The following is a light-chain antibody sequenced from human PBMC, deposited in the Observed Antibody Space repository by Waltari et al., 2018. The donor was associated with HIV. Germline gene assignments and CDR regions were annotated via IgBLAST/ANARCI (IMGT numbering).Light chain of an antibody. CDR1: QSFSSS. CDR3: QQYLTFSRT. CDR2: KAS. J-gene: IGKJ1*01. Sequence: DIQMTQSPPTLSASVGDRVTITCRASQSFSSSLAWYQQQPGQAPNLLIFKASSLQNGVPPRFSGSGSGTDFTLTISGLQPDDFATYYCQQYLTFSRTFGQGTQV. V-gene: IGKV1-5*03.